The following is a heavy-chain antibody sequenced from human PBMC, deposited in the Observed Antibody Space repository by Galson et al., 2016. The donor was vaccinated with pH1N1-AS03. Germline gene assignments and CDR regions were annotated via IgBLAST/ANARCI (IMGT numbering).Heavy chain of an antibody. V-gene: IGHV5-51*01. CDR2: IYHADSRT. Sequence: QSGAEVKKPGESLKISCKGSGYIFTNYWIVWVRQTPGKGLEWMGSIYHADSRTTYSPSFQGQVTISVDKSINTAYLQWTSLKASDTAMYFCARLPLIPVSPTLLDYWGQGTLVTVSS. CDR1: GYIFTNYW. D-gene: IGHD5/OR15-5a*01. CDR3: ARLPLIPVSPTLLDY. J-gene: IGHJ4*02.